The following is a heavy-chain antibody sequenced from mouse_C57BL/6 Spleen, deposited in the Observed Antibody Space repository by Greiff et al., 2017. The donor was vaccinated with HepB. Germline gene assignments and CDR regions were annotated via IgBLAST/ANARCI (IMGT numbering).Heavy chain of an antibody. J-gene: IGHJ2*01. Sequence: EVNVVESGGGLVKPGGSLKLSCAASGFTFSSYAMSWVRQTPEKRLEWVATISDGGSYTYYPDNVKGRFTISRDNAKNNLYLQMSHLKSEDTAMYYCASPFYSHFDYWGQGTTLTVSS. CDR2: ISDGGSYT. D-gene: IGHD2-1*01. CDR3: ASPFYSHFDY. V-gene: IGHV5-4*03. CDR1: GFTFSSYA.